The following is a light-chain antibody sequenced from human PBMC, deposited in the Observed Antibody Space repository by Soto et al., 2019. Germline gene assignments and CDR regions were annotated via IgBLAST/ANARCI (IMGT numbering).Light chain of an antibody. CDR2: GAS. CDR1: QSVSNNY. CDR3: QQYGSSPIT. Sequence: EIVLTQSPGTLSLSPMEIATLSFMASQSVSNNYLAWYQQKPGQAPRLLIYGASNRATGIPDRFSGSGSGTDFTLTISRLEPEDFALYYCQQYGSSPITFGQGTRLEIK. V-gene: IGKV3-20*01. J-gene: IGKJ5*01.